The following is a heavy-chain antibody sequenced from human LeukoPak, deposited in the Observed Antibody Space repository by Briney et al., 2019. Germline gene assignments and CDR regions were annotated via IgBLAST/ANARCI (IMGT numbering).Heavy chain of an antibody. J-gene: IGHJ1*01. Sequence: ASVKVSCKASGYTFTGYYMHWVRQAPGQGLEWMGWINPNSGGTNYAQKFQGRVTMTRDTSISTAYMELSRLRSDDTAVYYCARSSVGDSSGYYYEVVPEYFQHWGQGTLVTVSS. CDR1: GYTFTGYY. V-gene: IGHV1-2*02. D-gene: IGHD3-22*01. CDR2: INPNSGGT. CDR3: ARSSVGDSSGYYYEVVPEYFQH.